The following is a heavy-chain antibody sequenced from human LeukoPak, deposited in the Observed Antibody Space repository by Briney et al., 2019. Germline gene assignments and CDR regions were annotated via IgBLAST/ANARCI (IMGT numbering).Heavy chain of an antibody. CDR3: ARVSARNYDYVWGSFAFDI. V-gene: IGHV1-2*06. CDR2: INPNSGGT. D-gene: IGHD3-16*01. Sequence: ASVKVSCKASGYTFTGYYMHWVRQAPGQGLEWMGRINPNSGGTNYAQKFQGRVTMTRDTSISTAYMELSRLRSDDTAVYYCARVSARNYDYVWGSFAFDIWGQGTMVTVSS. CDR1: GYTFTGYY. J-gene: IGHJ3*02.